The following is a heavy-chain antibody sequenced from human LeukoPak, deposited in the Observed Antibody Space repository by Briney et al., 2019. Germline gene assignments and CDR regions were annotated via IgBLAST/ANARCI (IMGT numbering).Heavy chain of an antibody. V-gene: IGHV4-59*01. D-gene: IGHD4-17*01. CDR2: IHYSGST. CDR1: GGSISRNY. J-gene: IGHJ4*02. CDR3: ARSGDYANFDY. Sequence: SETLSLTCTVSGGSISRNYWSWIRQPPGKGLEWIGYIHYSGSTNHNPSLKSRVTILVDTSKNQFSLKMNSVTAADTAVYYCARSGDYANFDYWGQGTLVTVSS.